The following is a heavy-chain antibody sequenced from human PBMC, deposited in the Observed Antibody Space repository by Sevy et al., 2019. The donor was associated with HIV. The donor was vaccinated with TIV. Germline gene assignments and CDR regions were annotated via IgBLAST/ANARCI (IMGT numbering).Heavy chain of an antibody. CDR3: ARGKSGYGYGLDY. Sequence: GGYLRLSCAASGFPVSSNYMSWVRQAPGKGLEWVSVMYSDGSTYHADSVKGRFTISRDNSKNTLYLQMNSLRVEDTAVYYCARGKSGYGYGLDYWGQGILVTVSS. CDR1: GFPVSSNY. D-gene: IGHD5-18*01. V-gene: IGHV3-66*01. CDR2: MYSDGST. J-gene: IGHJ4*02.